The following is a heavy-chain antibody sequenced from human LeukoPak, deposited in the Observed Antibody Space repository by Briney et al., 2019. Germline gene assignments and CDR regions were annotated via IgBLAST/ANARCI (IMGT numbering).Heavy chain of an antibody. CDR3: ARDSHLSSSGWD. J-gene: IGHJ4*02. Sequence: GASVKVSCKASGYTFTGYYMHWVRQAPAQGLEWMGWINPNSGGTNYAQKFQGRVTMTRDTSISTAYMELSRLRSDDTAVYYCARDSHLSSSGWDWGQGTLVTVSS. CDR2: INPNSGGT. D-gene: IGHD6-19*01. V-gene: IGHV1-2*02. CDR1: GYTFTGYY.